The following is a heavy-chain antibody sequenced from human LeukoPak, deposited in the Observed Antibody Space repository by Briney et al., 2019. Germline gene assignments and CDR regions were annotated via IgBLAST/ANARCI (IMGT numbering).Heavy chain of an antibody. D-gene: IGHD3-16*01. CDR2: ISAYNGNT. J-gene: IGHJ3*01. CDR3: AREFGLRLGESPIAFDV. V-gene: IGHV1-18*01. CDR1: GYSFPNYG. Sequence: ASVKVSCKASGYSFPNYGINWVRQAPGQGLEWMGWISAYNGNTNYAQKLQGRVTMTTDTSTSTAYMELRSLRSDDTAVYYCAREFGLRLGESPIAFDVWGQGTVVTVS.